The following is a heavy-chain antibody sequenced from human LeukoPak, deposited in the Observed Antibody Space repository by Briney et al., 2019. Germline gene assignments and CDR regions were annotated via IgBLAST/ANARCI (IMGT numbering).Heavy chain of an antibody. J-gene: IGHJ4*02. Sequence: SETLSLTCTVSGGSIGSSSYHWGWIRQPPGKGLEWLGSIYYSGSTYYNPSLKSRVTISVDTSKNQFSLKLSSVTAADTAVYFCARLGRLSGNYYAGDFDYWGQGTLVTVSS. CDR3: ARLGRLSGNYYAGDFDY. D-gene: IGHD1-26*01. V-gene: IGHV4-39*01. CDR2: IYYSGST. CDR1: GGSIGSSSYH.